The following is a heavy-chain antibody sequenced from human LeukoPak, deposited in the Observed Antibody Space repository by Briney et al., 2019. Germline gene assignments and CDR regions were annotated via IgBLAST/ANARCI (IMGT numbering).Heavy chain of an antibody. CDR3: TPVMVEDRGF. D-gene: IGHD2-21*01. CDR1: GITFSNAW. Sequence: GGSLRLSCVVSGITFSNAWMSWVRQAPGKGLEWVGRIKIKTDGETTDYGAPVEGRFIIPRDDSKNTIYLQMNRLIIDDTAIYYCTPVMVEDRGFWGQGTLVTVSS. CDR2: IKIKTDGETT. J-gene: IGHJ4*02. V-gene: IGHV3-15*01.